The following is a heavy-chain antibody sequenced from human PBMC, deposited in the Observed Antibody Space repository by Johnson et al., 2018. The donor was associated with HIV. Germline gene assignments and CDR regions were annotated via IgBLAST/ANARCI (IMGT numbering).Heavy chain of an antibody. Sequence: QVQLVESGGGLVPPGGSLRLPCSASGFTVSSNYMSWVRQAPGKGLEWVAYISSSGNTIYDADSVKGRFTISRDNPKTSLRLQMNSLGVEDTAVYYCARERGYSSVLWKLSEAAFDIWGQGTMVTVSS. CDR1: GFTVSSNY. J-gene: IGHJ3*02. CDR3: ARERGYSSVLWKLSEAAFDI. V-gene: IGHV3-11*04. CDR2: ISSSGNTI. D-gene: IGHD6-19*01.